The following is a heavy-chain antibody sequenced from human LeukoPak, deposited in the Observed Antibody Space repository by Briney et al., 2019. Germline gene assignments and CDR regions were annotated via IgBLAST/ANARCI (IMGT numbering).Heavy chain of an antibody. Sequence: SETLSLTCAVYGGSFSGYYWSWIRQPPGKGLEWIGEINHSGSTNYNPSLKSRVTISVDPSKNQFSLKLSSVTAPATALYYCARRRVVTASFEYWGQATLDT. CDR1: GGSFSGYY. D-gene: IGHD2-21*02. J-gene: IGHJ4*02. CDR2: INHSGST. V-gene: IGHV4-34*01. CDR3: ARRRVVTASFEY.